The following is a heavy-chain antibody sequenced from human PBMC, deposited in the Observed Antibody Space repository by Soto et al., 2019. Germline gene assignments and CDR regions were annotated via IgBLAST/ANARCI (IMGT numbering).Heavy chain of an antibody. CDR3: ARGAISYSYGLYY. Sequence: SETLSLTCAVYGGSFSGYYWSWIRQPPGKGLEWIGEINHSGSTNYNPSLKSRVTISVDTSKNQFSLKLSSVTAADTAVYYCARGAISYSYGLYYWGQGTLVSVSS. J-gene: IGHJ4*02. V-gene: IGHV4-34*01. CDR1: GGSFSGYY. D-gene: IGHD5-18*01. CDR2: INHSGST.